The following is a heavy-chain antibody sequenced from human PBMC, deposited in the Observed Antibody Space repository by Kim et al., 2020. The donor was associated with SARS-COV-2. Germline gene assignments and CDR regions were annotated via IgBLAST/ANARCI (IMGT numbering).Heavy chain of an antibody. Sequence: GSGASTYYAASVKGRFTISRDNSKNTLHLQMNSLRVDDTAVYYCAKDSSHWGQGTLVTVSS. CDR3: AKDSSH. V-gene: IGHV3-23*01. J-gene: IGHJ4*02. CDR2: GSGAST. D-gene: IGHD2-2*01.